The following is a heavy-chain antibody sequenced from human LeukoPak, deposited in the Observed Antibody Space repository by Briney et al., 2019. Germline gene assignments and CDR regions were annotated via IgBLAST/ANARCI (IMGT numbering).Heavy chain of an antibody. D-gene: IGHD2-15*01. CDR3: ARGIVVVVAATHVWFDP. CDR1: GYTFTGYY. V-gene: IGHV1-2*02. J-gene: IGHJ5*02. Sequence: ASVKVSCKASGYTFTGYYMHWVRQAPGQGLEWMGWINPNSGGTNYAQKFQGRVTMTRDTSIRTAYMELSRLRPDDTAVYYCARGIVVVVAATHVWFDPWGQGTLVTVS. CDR2: INPNSGGT.